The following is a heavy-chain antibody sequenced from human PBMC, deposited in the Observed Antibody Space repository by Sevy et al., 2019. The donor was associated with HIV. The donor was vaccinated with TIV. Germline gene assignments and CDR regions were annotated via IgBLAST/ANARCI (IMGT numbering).Heavy chain of an antibody. CDR3: ARAVLEISTWRSDY. CDR1: GFTFSSYR. CDR2: ISSTSVYI. Sequence: GGSLRLSCAASGFTFSSYRMTWVRQAPGQGLEWVSCISSTSVYINYADSVKGRFTISRDNAKNLLYLQMDSLRAEDTAVYYCARAVLEISTWRSDYWGQGTLVTVSS. D-gene: IGHD1-1*01. J-gene: IGHJ4*02. V-gene: IGHV3-21*01.